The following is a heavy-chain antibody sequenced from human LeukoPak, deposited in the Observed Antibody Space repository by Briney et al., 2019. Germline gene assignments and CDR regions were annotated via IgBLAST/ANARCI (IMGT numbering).Heavy chain of an antibody. V-gene: IGHV3-21*01. CDR3: ARSGDPVNTYYYAPGGGWYFDY. Sequence: KTGGSLRLSCAASGFNFSSYWMHWVRQAPGKGLEWVSSISSSSSYIYYADSVKGRFTISRDNAKNSLYLQMNSLRAEDTAVYYCARSGDPVNTYYYAPGGGWYFDYWGQGTLVTVSS. CDR2: ISSSSSYI. D-gene: IGHD3-10*01. J-gene: IGHJ4*02. CDR1: GFNFSSYW.